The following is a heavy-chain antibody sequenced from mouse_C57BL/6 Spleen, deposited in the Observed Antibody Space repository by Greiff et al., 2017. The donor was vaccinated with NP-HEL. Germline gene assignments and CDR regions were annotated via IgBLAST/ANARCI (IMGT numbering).Heavy chain of an antibody. Sequence: DVMLVESGGGLVKPGGSLKLSCAASGFTFSSYAMSWVRQTPEKRLEWVATISDGGSYTYYPDNVKGRFTISRDNAKNNLYLQMSHLKSEDTAMYYCAREHGSSPYFDYWGQGTTLTVSS. V-gene: IGHV5-4*01. CDR2: ISDGGSYT. J-gene: IGHJ2*01. CDR1: GFTFSSYA. D-gene: IGHD1-1*01. CDR3: AREHGSSPYFDY.